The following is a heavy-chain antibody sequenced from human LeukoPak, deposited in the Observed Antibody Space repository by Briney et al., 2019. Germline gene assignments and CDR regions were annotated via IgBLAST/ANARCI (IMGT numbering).Heavy chain of an antibody. CDR3: ARETYYYDSSGYRHTYFDY. V-gene: IGHV3-66*01. CDR2: IYSGGST. D-gene: IGHD3-22*01. CDR1: GFTVSSNY. Sequence: GGSLRLSCAASGFTVSSNYMSWVRQAPGKGLEWVSVIYSGGSTYYADSVKGRFTISRDNSKNTLYLQMNSLRAEDTAVYYSARETYYYDSSGYRHTYFDYWGQGTLVTVSS. J-gene: IGHJ4*02.